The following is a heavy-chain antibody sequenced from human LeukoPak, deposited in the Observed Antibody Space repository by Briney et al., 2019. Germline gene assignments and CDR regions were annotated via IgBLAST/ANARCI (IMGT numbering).Heavy chain of an antibody. Sequence: SETLSLTCTVSGYSISSGYYWGWIRPPPGKGLEWIGSIYHSGSTYYNPSLKSRVTISVDTSENQFSLKLSSVTAADTAVYYCARDRGPGATPTYWGQGTLVTVSS. CDR1: GYSISSGYY. CDR3: ARDRGPGATPTY. J-gene: IGHJ4*02. CDR2: IYHSGST. D-gene: IGHD1-26*01. V-gene: IGHV4-38-2*02.